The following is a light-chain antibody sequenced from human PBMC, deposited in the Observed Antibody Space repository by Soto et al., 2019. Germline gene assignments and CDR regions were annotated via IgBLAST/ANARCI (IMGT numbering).Light chain of an antibody. Sequence: DIQMTQSPSTLSASVGDRVTITCRASQDVSQWLAWYQQKPGEAPKLLIYKASSLETGVPSRFSGRGSGTEFTLTIRDLQADDFATYYCQQYDSYSYTFGQGTKLEIK. CDR1: QDVSQW. CDR2: KAS. CDR3: QQYDSYSYT. V-gene: IGKV1-5*03. J-gene: IGKJ2*01.